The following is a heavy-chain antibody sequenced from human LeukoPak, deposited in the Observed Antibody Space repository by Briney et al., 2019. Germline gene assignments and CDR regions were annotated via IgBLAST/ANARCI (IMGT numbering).Heavy chain of an antibody. J-gene: IGHJ4*02. CDR1: GFTFSSYG. CDR2: IRYDGSNK. Sequence: PGGSLRLSCAASGFTFSSYGMHWVRQAPGKGLEWLAFIRYDGSNKYYADSVKGRFTISRDNSKNTLYLQMNSLRAEDTAVYYCAKNYDILTGYPLADYWGQGTLVTVSS. CDR3: AKNYDILTGYPLADY. D-gene: IGHD3-9*01. V-gene: IGHV3-30*02.